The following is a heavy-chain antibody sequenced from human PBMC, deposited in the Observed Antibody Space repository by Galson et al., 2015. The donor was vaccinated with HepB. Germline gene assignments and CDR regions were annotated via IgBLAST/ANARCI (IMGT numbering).Heavy chain of an antibody. J-gene: IGHJ1*01. Sequence: SETLSLTCTVSGGSISSSSYYWGWIRQPPGKGLEWIGSIYYSGSTYYNPSLKSRVTISVDTSKNQFSLKLSSVTAADTAVYYCASGASNDTDDYRLRVLYCRHWGQGILVT. CDR3: ASGASNDTDDYRLRVLYCRH. CDR2: IYYSGST. D-gene: IGHD3-16*01. V-gene: IGHV4-39*01. CDR1: GGSISSSSYY.